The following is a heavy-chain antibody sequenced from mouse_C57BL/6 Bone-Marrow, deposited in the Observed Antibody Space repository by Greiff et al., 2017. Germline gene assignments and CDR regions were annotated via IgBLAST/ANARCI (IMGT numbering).Heavy chain of an antibody. Sequence: QVQLQQPGAELVKPGASVKMSCKASGYTFTSYWITWVKQRPGQGLEWIGDIYPGSGSTNYNEKFKSKATLTVDTSSSTAYMQLSSLTSEDSAVYYCARVGYYGSPFDYWGQGTTLTVSS. V-gene: IGHV1-55*01. CDR3: ARVGYYGSPFDY. D-gene: IGHD1-1*01. J-gene: IGHJ2*01. CDR2: IYPGSGST. CDR1: GYTFTSYW.